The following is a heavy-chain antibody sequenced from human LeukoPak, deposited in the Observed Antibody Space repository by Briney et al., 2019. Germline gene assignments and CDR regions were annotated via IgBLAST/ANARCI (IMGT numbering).Heavy chain of an antibody. CDR1: GFTFSSYAM. CDR2: IYHSGST. J-gene: IGHJ5*02. D-gene: IGHD3-9*01. Sequence: GSLRLSCAASGFTFSSYAMSWVRQAPGKGLEWIGEIYHSGSTNYNPSLKSRVTISVDKSKNQFSLKLSSVTAADTAVYYCARGRRYGNWFDPWGQGTLVTVSS. V-gene: IGHV4-4*02. CDR3: ARGRRYGNWFDP.